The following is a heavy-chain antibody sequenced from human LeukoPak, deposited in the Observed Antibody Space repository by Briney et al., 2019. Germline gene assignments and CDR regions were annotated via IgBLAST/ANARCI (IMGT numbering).Heavy chain of an antibody. V-gene: IGHV4-61*01. J-gene: IGHJ4*02. CDR2: IYSTGST. CDR3: ARGSGRTYYYDSSGYWSPRYFDY. CDR1: GGSISSSSYY. Sequence: SQTLSLACTVSGGSISSSSYYWSWIRQPPGKGLEWIEYIYSTGSTIYNPSLKSRVTISVDTSKNQFSLRLSSVTAADTAVYYCARGSGRTYYYDSSGYWSPRYFDYWGQGTLVTVSS. D-gene: IGHD3-22*01.